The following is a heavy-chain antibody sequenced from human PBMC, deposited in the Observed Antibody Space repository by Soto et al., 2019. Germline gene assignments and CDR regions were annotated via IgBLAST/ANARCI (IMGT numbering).Heavy chain of an antibody. V-gene: IGHV1-3*05. CDR1: GYTFTNYA. CDR3: ARVSGYYLPDY. D-gene: IGHD5-12*01. CDR2: INAGNGNT. J-gene: IGHJ4*02. Sequence: QVQLVQSGDEEKKPGASVKGSCKASGYTFTNYAMHWVRQAPGQRLEWMGWINAGNGNTKYSQKFQGRVTITRDTSASTAYMELSSLRSEDTAVHYCARVSGYYLPDYWGQGTLVTVSS.